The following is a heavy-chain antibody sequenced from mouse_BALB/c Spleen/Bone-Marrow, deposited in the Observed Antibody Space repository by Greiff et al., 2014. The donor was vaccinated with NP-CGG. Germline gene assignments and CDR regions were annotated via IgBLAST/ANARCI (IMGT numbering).Heavy chain of an antibody. Sequence: LVESGASVKISCKASGYVFSSSWMNWVKQRPGQGLEWIGRIYPGDGDTNYNGKFKGKATLTADKSSSTAYMQLSNLTSVDSAVYFCARTYGSSFFAYWGQGTLVTVSA. CDR3: ARTYGSSFFAY. J-gene: IGHJ3*01. D-gene: IGHD1-1*01. CDR2: IYPGDGDT. CDR1: GYVFSSSW. V-gene: IGHV1-82*01.